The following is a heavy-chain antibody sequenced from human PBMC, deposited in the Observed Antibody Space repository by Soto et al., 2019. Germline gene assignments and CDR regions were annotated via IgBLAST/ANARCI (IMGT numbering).Heavy chain of an antibody. J-gene: IGHJ4*02. Sequence: PGGSLRLSCAASGFTFSSYAMSWVRQAPGKGLEWVSAISGSGGSTYYADSVKGRFTISRDNSKNTLYLQMNSLRAEDTAVYYCANRGQYSGGSYKYWGQGTLVTVSS. D-gene: IGHD2-15*01. V-gene: IGHV3-23*01. CDR2: ISGSGGST. CDR1: GFTFSSYA. CDR3: ANRGQYSGGSYKY.